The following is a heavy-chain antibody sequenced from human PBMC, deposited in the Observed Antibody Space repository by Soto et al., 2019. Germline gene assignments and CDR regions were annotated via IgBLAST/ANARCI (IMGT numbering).Heavy chain of an antibody. Sequence: QVQLVQSGAEVKKPGSSVKVSCKASGGTFSSNAISWVRQAPGQGLEWMGGIIPIFGTTNYAQKFQGRVTITADESTSTAYMELSSLRSEDTAMYYCARESPTVTPYTWFDPWGQGTLVTVSS. J-gene: IGHJ5*02. CDR3: ARESPTVTPYTWFDP. CDR2: IIPIFGTT. D-gene: IGHD4-17*01. V-gene: IGHV1-69*12. CDR1: GGTFSSNA.